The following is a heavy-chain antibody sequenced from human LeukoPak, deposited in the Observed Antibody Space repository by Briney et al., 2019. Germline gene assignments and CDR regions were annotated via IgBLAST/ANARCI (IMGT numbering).Heavy chain of an antibody. CDR2: ITGRGSVT. Sequence: GGSPRLSCAASGFTLSNYPMNWVRQAPGKGLEWVSSITGRGSVTNYADSVKGRFAISRDNSKNTVYLQMTSLRADDTAIYFCAKDSDTPGCFDYWGQGTPVTVSS. CDR3: AKDSDTPGCFDY. D-gene: IGHD2-2*02. CDR1: GFTLSNYP. V-gene: IGHV3-23*01. J-gene: IGHJ4*02.